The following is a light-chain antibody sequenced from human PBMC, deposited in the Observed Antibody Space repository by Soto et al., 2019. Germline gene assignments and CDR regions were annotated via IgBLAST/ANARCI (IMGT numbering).Light chain of an antibody. CDR2: GAS. J-gene: IGKJ2*01. Sequence: ESVLTQSPCTLSLSPGERATLSCRASQTIINKYLAWYQQKPGQAPRLLIYGASDRADGVPERFSGSYSGTDFTLTITSLEPEDFAVYYCEQYVNSVYIFGQGTRLEIK. CDR3: EQYVNSVYI. V-gene: IGKV3-20*01. CDR1: QTIINKY.